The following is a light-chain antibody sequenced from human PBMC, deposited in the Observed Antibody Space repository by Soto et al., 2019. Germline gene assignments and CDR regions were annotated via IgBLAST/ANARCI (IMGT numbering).Light chain of an antibody. CDR1: QGIATS. V-gene: IGKV1-12*01. CDR2: EAS. CDR3: LQVSSFPLT. Sequence: DIQMTQSPSSVSASVGDRVIIICRASQGIATSLAWYQQKPGKAPKLLICEASSLQSGVPSRFSSSGSGTDFTLPVSSLQPDDFATYFCLQVSSFPLTFGGGTKMEIK. J-gene: IGKJ4*01.